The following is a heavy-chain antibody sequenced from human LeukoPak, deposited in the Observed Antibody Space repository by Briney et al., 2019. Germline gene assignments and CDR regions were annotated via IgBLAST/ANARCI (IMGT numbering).Heavy chain of an antibody. V-gene: IGHV3-48*02. D-gene: IGHD1-26*01. CDR3: ARDRRSGSYLASPPDY. CDR1: GFTFSSYA. CDR2: ISSSSTI. J-gene: IGHJ4*02. Sequence: GGSLRLSCAASGFTFSSYAVSWVRQAPGKGLEWVSYISSSSTIYYADSVKGRFTISRDNAKNSLYLQMNSLRDEDTAVYYCARDRRSGSYLASPPDYWGQGTLVTVSS.